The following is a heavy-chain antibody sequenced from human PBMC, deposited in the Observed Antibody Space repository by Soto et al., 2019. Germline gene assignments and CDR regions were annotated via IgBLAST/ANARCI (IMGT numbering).Heavy chain of an antibody. CDR3: AGGPSGFFYFDY. CDR2: IYSGGST. CDR1: GFTVSSNY. D-gene: IGHD3-16*01. V-gene: IGHV3-53*04. J-gene: IGHJ4*02. Sequence: GGSLRLSCAASGFTVSSNYMSWVRQAPGKGLEWVSVIYSGGSTCYADSVKGRFTISRHNSKNTLYLQMNSLRAEDTAVDFLAGGPSGFFYFDYWGQGTLVTVSS.